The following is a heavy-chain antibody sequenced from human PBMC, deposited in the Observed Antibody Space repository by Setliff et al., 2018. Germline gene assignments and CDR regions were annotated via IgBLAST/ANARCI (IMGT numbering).Heavy chain of an antibody. CDR2: INHSGTT. V-gene: IGHV4-34*01. J-gene: IGHJ4*02. CDR3: AKFGPLDLTGDWAFDN. D-gene: IGHD7-27*01. Sequence: KTSETLSLTCAVYGGSFSSFYWSWIRQPPGKGLEWIGEINHSGTTNYNPSLKSRVTISVDTSKKQFSLKLSSVTAADTAVYYCAKFGPLDLTGDWAFDNWGQGTLVTVSS. CDR1: GGSFSSFY.